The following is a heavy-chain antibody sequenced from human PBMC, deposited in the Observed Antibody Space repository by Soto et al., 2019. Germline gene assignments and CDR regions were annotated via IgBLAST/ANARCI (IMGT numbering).Heavy chain of an antibody. CDR2: ISGSGGST. CDR1: GFTFSSYA. V-gene: IGHV3-23*01. CDR3: AKAYCSSTSCYTLHYYYGMDV. D-gene: IGHD2-2*02. Sequence: GGSLRLSCAASGFTFSSYAMSWVRQAPGKGLEWVSAISGSGGSTYYADSVKGRFTISRDNSKNTLYLQMNSLRAEDTAVYYCAKAYCSSTSCYTLHYYYGMDVWGQGTTVTVS. J-gene: IGHJ6*02.